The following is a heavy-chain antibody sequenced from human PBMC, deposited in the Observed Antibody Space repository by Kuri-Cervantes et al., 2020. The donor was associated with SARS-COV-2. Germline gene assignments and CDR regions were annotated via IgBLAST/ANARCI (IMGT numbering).Heavy chain of an antibody. CDR3: ASGTYYYDSSGSVAFDI. D-gene: IGHD3-22*01. CDR1: GGSISSSSYY. J-gene: IGHJ3*02. Sequence: ESLKIFCTVSGGSISSSSYYWGWIRQPPGKGLEWIGSIYYSGSTYYNPSLKSRVTMSVDTSKNQFSLKLSSVTAADTAVYYCASGTYYYDSSGSVAFDIWGQGTMVTVSS. CDR2: IYYSGST. V-gene: IGHV4-39*01.